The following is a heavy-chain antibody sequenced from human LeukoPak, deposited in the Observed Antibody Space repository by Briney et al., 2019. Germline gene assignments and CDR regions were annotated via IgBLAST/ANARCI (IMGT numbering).Heavy chain of an antibody. CDR3: ARKYSSSPFDY. CDR2: IYSGGST. CDR1: GFTVSSNY. J-gene: IGHJ4*02. D-gene: IGHD6-6*01. Sequence: PGGSLSLSCAASGFTVSSNYMSWVRQAPGKGLEWVSVIYSGGSTYYADSVKGRFTISRDNSKNTLYLQMNSLRAEDTAVYYCARKYSSSPFDYWGQGTLVTVSS. V-gene: IGHV3-53*01.